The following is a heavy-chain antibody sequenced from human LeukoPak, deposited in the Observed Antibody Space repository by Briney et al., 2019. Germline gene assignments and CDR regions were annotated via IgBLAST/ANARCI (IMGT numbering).Heavy chain of an antibody. V-gene: IGHV4-30-4*01. CDR1: GGSISSGDCY. CDR2: IYYSGST. J-gene: IGHJ2*01. CDR3: ARAGNGILTGYFQNWYFDL. Sequence: SQTLSLTCTVSGGSISSGDCYWSWIRQPPGKGLEWIGYIYYSGSTYYNPSLKSRVTISVDTSKNQFSLRLSSVTAADTAVYYCARAGNGILTGYFQNWYFDLWGRGTLVTVSS. D-gene: IGHD3-9*01.